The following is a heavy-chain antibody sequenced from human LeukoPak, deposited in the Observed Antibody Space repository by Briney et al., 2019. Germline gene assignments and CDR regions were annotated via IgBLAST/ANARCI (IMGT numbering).Heavy chain of an antibody. CDR1: GYTFTGYY. V-gene: IGHV1-18*04. CDR3: ARDKDYGDPGGY. Sequence: ASVKVSCKASGYTFTGYYMHWVRQAPGQGLEWMGWISAYNGNTNYAQKLQGRVTMTTDTSTSTAYMELRSLRSDDTAVYYCARDKDYGDPGGYWGQGTLVTVSS. D-gene: IGHD4-17*01. J-gene: IGHJ4*02. CDR2: ISAYNGNT.